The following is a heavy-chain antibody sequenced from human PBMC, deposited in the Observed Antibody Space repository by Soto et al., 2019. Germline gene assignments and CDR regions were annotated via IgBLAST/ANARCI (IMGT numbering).Heavy chain of an antibody. CDR3: ARSGRFLEWLRRVNWFDP. J-gene: IGHJ5*02. V-gene: IGHV1-69*13. Sequence: SSVKLSCKASGGTFSSYAISWLRLAPGQGLEWMGGIIPIFGTANYAQKFQGRVTITADESTSTAYMELSSLRSEDTAVYYCARSGRFLEWLRRVNWFDPWGQGTLVTVSS. D-gene: IGHD3-3*01. CDR2: IIPIFGTA. CDR1: GGTFSSYA.